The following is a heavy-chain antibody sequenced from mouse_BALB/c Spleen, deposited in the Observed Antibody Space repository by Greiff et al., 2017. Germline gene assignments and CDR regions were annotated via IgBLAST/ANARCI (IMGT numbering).Heavy chain of an antibody. CDR1: GFNIKDYY. CDR2: IDPENGNT. CDR3: ASYGNYVNYAMDY. Sequence: VQLQQSGAELVRPGALVKLSCKASGFNIKDYYMHWVKQRPEQGLEWIGWIDPENGNTIYDPKFQGKASITADTSSNTAYLQLSSLTSEDTAVYYCASYGNYVNYAMDYWGQGTSDTVSS. V-gene: IGHV14-1*02. D-gene: IGHD2-1*01. J-gene: IGHJ4*01.